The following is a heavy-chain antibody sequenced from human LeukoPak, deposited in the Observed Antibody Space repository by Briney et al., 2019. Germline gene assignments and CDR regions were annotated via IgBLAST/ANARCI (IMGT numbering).Heavy chain of an antibody. Sequence: ASVKVSCKASGYTFTSYGISWVRQAPGQGLEWMGWISAYNGNTNYAQKLQGRVTMTTDTSTSTAYMELRSLRSDDTAVYYCARDLGYYYDSSGYYDFDYWGQGTLSPSPQ. CDR3: ARDLGYYYDSSGYYDFDY. D-gene: IGHD3-22*01. J-gene: IGHJ4*02. CDR1: GYTFTSYG. CDR2: ISAYNGNT. V-gene: IGHV1-18*01.